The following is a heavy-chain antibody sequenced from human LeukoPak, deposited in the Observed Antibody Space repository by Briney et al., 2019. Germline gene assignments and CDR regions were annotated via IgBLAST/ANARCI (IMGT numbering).Heavy chain of an antibody. CDR2: IYPGDSDT. CDR1: GYTFTTYW. V-gene: IGHV5-51*01. Sequence: GESLKISCKGSGYTFTTYWIAWVRQMPGKGLEWMGIIYPGDSDTRYSPSFQGQVTISADKSISTAYLQWSSLKASDTAMFYCARLGITGTTLYDFDYWGQGTLVTVSS. CDR3: ARLGITGTTLYDFDY. J-gene: IGHJ4*02. D-gene: IGHD1-20*01.